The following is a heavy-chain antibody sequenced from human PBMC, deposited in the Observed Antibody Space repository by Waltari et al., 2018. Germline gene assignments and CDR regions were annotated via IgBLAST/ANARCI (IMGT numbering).Heavy chain of an antibody. CDR1: GFTFSSYA. V-gene: IGHV3-23*04. J-gene: IGHJ5*02. CDR3: AKDPTYYYDSGNWFDP. Sequence: EVQLVESGGGLVQPGGSLRLSFAASGFTFSSYAMSWVRQAPGKGLEWVSGISGSGGSTYYADSVKCRFTITRDNSKNTLYLQMNILRAEDTAVYYCAKDPTYYYDSGNWFDPWGQGTLVTVSS. CDR2: ISGSGGST. D-gene: IGHD3-22*01.